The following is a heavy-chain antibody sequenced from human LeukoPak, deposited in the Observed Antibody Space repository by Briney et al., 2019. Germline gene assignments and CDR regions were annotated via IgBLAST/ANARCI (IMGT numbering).Heavy chain of an antibody. D-gene: IGHD6-13*01. CDR1: GFTFSSYA. J-gene: IGHJ6*02. V-gene: IGHV3-74*01. CDR3: AREILQQLVYYYYGMDV. Sequence: GGSLRLSCAASGFTFSSYAMSWVRQAPGKGLVWVSRINSDGSSTSYADSVKGRFTISRDNAKNSLYLQMNSLRAEDTAVYYCAREILQQLVYYYYGMDVWGQGTTVTVSS. CDR2: INSDGSST.